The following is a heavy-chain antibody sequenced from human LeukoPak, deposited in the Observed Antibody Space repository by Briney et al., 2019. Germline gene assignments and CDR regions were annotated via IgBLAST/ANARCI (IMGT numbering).Heavy chain of an antibody. CDR3: ARDKGDQYQEVIFDY. Sequence: GGSLRLSRAASGFTFSSYSMNWVRQAPGKGLEWVSSISSSSSYIYYADSVKGRFTISRDNAKNSLYLQMNSLRAEDTAVYYCARDKGDQYQEVIFDYWGQGTLVTVSS. CDR2: ISSSSSYI. D-gene: IGHD2-21*02. CDR1: GFTFSSYS. J-gene: IGHJ4*02. V-gene: IGHV3-21*01.